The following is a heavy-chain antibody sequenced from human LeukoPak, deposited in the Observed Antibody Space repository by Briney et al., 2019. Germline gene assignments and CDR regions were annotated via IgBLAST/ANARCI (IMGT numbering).Heavy chain of an antibody. J-gene: IGHJ6*02. D-gene: IGHD3-22*01. CDR2: IYYSGST. Sequence: PSETLSLTCTVSGGSISSYYWSWIRQPPGKGREWIGYIYYSGSTNYNPSLKSRVTISVDTSKNQFSLKLSSVTAADTAVYYCARRRLYYDTYYGMDVWGQGTTVTVSS. V-gene: IGHV4-59*01. CDR1: GGSISSYY. CDR3: ARRRLYYDTYYGMDV.